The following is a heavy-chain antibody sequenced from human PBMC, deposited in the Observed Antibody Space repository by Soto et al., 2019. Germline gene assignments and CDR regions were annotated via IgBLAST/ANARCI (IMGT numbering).Heavy chain of an antibody. CDR3: ARGLILWFGELSRRGGYYYYMDV. CDR2: INDSGKI. J-gene: IGHJ6*03. D-gene: IGHD3-10*01. V-gene: IGHV4-34*01. CDR1: GGSFSGYQ. Sequence: QVQLQQWGAGLLKPSETLSLTCAVYGGSFSGYQWTWIRQTPGKGLEWIGEINDSGKINYTTSLKSRVTIFIDKHKKQISLKLSSVTAADTAVYYCARGLILWFGELSRRGGYYYYMDVWGEGTTVIVSS.